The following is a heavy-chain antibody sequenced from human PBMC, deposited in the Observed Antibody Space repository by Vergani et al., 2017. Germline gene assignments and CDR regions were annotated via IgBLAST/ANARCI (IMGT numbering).Heavy chain of an antibody. CDR2: VDPSDSYT. J-gene: IGHJ6*02. CDR1: GYSFTSYW. V-gene: IGHV5-10-1*01. Sequence: EVQLVQSGAEVKKPGESLRISCKGSGYSFTSYWISWVXQMPGKGLEWRGRVDPSDSYTNYSPSFQVHVTISADKSSSTAYLQWSSLKASDTAMYYCARRAAAGPYYYYYGMDVWGQGTTVTVSS. D-gene: IGHD6-13*01. CDR3: ARRAAAGPYYYYYGMDV.